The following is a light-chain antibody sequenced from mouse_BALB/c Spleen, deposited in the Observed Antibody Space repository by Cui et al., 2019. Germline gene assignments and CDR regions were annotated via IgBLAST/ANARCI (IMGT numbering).Light chain of an antibody. CDR3: QQWSSYT. CDR2: DTS. V-gene: IGKV4-55*01. Sequence: QIVLTQSPAIMSASPGEKVTMTCSASSSVSYMYLYQQKPGSSPRLLIYDTSNLASGVPVRFSGSGSGTSYSLTISRMEAEDAATYYCQQWSSYTFGGGTKLEIK. J-gene: IGKJ2*01. CDR1: SSVSY.